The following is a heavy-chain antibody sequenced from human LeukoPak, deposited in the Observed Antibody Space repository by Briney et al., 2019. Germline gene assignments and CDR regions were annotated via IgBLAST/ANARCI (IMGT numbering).Heavy chain of an antibody. CDR3: ARGRGVGATAPGESIQFDY. CDR1: GFTFSSYA. V-gene: IGHV3-23*01. Sequence: GGSLRLSCAASGFTFSSYAMSWVRQAPGKGLEWVSAISGSGGSTYYADSVKGRFTISRDNSKNTLYQQMNSLRAEDTAVYYCARGRGVGATAPGESIQFDYWGQGTLVTVSS. D-gene: IGHD1-26*01. J-gene: IGHJ4*02. CDR2: ISGSGGST.